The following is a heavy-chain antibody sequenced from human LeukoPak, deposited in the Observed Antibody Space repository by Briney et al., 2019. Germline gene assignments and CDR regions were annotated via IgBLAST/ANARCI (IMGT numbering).Heavy chain of an antibody. J-gene: IGHJ4*02. V-gene: IGHV4-59*08. Sequence: SETLSFTCTAPGGSTSNYYWSWIRKPPGKGLEWIGYIYYSGSTTYNPSLKSRVTISVDTSKNRFSLKLSSVTAADTVVYYCARGTRYGTGDYWGQGTLVTVSS. CDR3: ARGTRYGTGDY. CDR1: GGSTSNYY. D-gene: IGHD3-10*01. CDR2: IYYSGST.